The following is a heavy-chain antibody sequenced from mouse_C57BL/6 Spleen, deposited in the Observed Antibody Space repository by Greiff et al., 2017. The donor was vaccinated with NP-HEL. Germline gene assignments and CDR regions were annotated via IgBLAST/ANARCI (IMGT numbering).Heavy chain of an antibody. CDR2: IWSGGST. CDR1: GFSLTSYG. CDR3: ARNSALYYGSSPLGY. D-gene: IGHD1-1*01. J-gene: IGHJ3*01. Sequence: VKVVESGPGLVQPSQSLSITCTVSGFSLTSYGVHWVRQSPGKGLEWLGVIWSGGSTDYNAAFISRLSISKDNSKSQVFFKMNSLQADDTAIYYCARNSALYYGSSPLGYWGQGTLVTVSA. V-gene: IGHV2-2*01.